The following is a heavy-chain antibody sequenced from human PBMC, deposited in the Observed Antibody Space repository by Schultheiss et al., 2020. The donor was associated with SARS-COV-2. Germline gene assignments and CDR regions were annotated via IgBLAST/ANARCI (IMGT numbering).Heavy chain of an antibody. V-gene: IGHV4-61*08. CDR1: GGSISSGGYS. D-gene: IGHD4-23*01. CDR3: AREWDPGVNSLFDP. CDR2: IYYSGST. J-gene: IGHJ5*02. Sequence: SETLSLTCTVSGGSISSGGYSWSWIRQPPGKGLEWIGYIYYSGSTNYNPSLKSRVTISVDTSKNQFSLQLNSVTPEDTAVYYCAREWDPGVNSLFDPWGQGTLVTVSS.